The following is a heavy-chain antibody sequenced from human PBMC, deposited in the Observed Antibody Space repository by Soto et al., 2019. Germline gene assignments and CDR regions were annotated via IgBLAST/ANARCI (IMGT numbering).Heavy chain of an antibody. Sequence: PSETLSLTCSVSGGSISSSSYYWGWIRQPPGKGLEWIGSIYYSGSIYYNPSLKSRVTISVDTSKNQFSLKLSSVTAADTAVYYCARLLVVVVIDSDGMDVWGQGTTVTVSS. CDR3: ARLLVVVVIDSDGMDV. D-gene: IGHD2-15*01. J-gene: IGHJ6*02. V-gene: IGHV4-39*01. CDR1: GGSISSSSYY. CDR2: IYYSGSI.